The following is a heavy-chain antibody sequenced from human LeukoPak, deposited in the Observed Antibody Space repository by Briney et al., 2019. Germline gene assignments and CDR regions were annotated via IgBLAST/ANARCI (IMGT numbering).Heavy chain of an antibody. Sequence: SETLSLTCTVSGGSFSSYYWSWIRQPPGKGLEWIGSIYYSGSTDYNPSLKSRVTISVDTSKNQFSLKLSSVTAADTAIYYCARELYASGLGDYWGQGTLVTVSS. CDR3: ARELYASGLGDY. D-gene: IGHD3-10*01. J-gene: IGHJ4*02. V-gene: IGHV4-59*01. CDR1: GGSFSSYY. CDR2: IYYSGST.